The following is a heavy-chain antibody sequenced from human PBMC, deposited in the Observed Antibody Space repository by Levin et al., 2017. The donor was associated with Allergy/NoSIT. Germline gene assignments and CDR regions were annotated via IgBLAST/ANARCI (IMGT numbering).Heavy chain of an antibody. J-gene: IGHJ5*02. Sequence: GGSLRLSCAASGFTFSSYSMNWVRQAPGKGLEWVSSISSSSSYIYYADSVKGRFTISRDNAKNSLYLQMNSLRAEDTAVYYCARDGTVRYFDWYPGSWFDPWGQGTLVTVSS. CDR2: ISSSSSYI. D-gene: IGHD3-9*01. V-gene: IGHV3-21*01. CDR1: GFTFSSYS. CDR3: ARDGTVRYFDWYPGSWFDP.